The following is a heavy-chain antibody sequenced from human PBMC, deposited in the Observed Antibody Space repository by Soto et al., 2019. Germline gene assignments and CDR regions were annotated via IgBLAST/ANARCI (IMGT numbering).Heavy chain of an antibody. J-gene: IGHJ4*02. D-gene: IGHD4-17*01. CDR3: ARRYGDAVDF. V-gene: IGHV4-59*01. CDR2: IFYSGST. CDR1: GGSISSYY. Sequence: SETLSLTCTVSGGSISSYYWSWIRQPPGKRLEWIGYIFYSGSTNYNPSLKSRVTISVDTSKNQFSLKLSSVTAADTAVYYCARRYGDAVDFWGQGTLVTVSS.